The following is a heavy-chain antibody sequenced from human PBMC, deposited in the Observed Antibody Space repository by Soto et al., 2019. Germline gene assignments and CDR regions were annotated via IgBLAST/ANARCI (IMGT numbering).Heavy chain of an antibody. D-gene: IGHD3-9*01. CDR2: INPSSGGT. Sequence: ASVKVSCKASGYTFTGYYMHWVRQAPGQGLEWMGWINPSSGGTNYAQKFQGWVTMTRDTSISTAYMEMSSLRSEDTAVYFCARDLDYFLTGPNDDPWGQGTRVTVPS. J-gene: IGHJ5*02. CDR1: GYTFTGYY. CDR3: ARDLDYFLTGPNDDP. V-gene: IGHV1-2*04.